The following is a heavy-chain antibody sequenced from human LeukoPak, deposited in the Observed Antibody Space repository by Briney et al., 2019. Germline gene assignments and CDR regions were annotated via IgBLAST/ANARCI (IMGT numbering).Heavy chain of an antibody. CDR1: GFSFSDYH. Sequence: NPGGSLRLSCAASGFSFSDYHMIWIRQPPGKGLEWVSYITFSGRTIHYADSVKGRFTISRDNARSSLYLQMNSLGAEDTAVYYCARLGSSWPNWFDPWGQGTLVTVSS. V-gene: IGHV3-11*01. CDR3: ARLGSSWPNWFDP. CDR2: ITFSGRTI. D-gene: IGHD6-13*01. J-gene: IGHJ5*02.